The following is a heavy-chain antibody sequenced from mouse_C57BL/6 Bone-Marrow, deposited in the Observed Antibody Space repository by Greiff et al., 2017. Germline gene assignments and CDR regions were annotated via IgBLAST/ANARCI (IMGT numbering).Heavy chain of an antibody. CDR1: GFTFSSYA. D-gene: IGHD1-1*01. CDR2: ISDGGSYT. CDR3: ARWAYGSSYGYFDV. V-gene: IGHV5-4*03. J-gene: IGHJ1*03. Sequence: EVKLMESGGGLVKPGGSLKLSCAASGFTFSSYAMSWVRQTPEIRLEWVATISDGGSYTYYPDNVKGRFPISRYTAKNNLCLQMRHLKSEDTAMYYCARWAYGSSYGYFDVWGTETTVTVYS.